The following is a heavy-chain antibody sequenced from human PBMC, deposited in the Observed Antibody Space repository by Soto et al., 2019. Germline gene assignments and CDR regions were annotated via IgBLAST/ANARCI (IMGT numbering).Heavy chain of an antibody. CDR3: ARDQGEWLLYNWFDP. CDR1: GFTFSSYG. V-gene: IGHV3-33*01. J-gene: IGHJ5*02. D-gene: IGHD3-3*01. Sequence: QVQLVESGGGVVQPGRSLRLSCAASGFTFSSYGTHWVRQAPGKGLEWVAVIWYDGSNKYYADSVKGRFTISRDNSKNTLYLQMNSLRAEDTAVYYCARDQGEWLLYNWFDPWGQGTLVTVSS. CDR2: IWYDGSNK.